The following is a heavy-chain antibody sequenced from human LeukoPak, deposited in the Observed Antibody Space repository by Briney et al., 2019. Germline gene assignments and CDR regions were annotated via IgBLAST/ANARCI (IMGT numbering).Heavy chain of an antibody. CDR2: IIPIFGTA. J-gene: IGHJ4*02. CDR1: GGTFSSYA. D-gene: IGHD6-13*01. CDR3: ARATAGGGSWQRFDY. Sequence: ASVKVSCKASGGTFSSYAISWVRQAPGQGLEWMGRIIPIFGTANYAQKFQGRVTITTDESTSTAYMELSSLRSEDTAVYYCARATAGGGSWQRFDYWGQGTLVTVSS. V-gene: IGHV1-69*05.